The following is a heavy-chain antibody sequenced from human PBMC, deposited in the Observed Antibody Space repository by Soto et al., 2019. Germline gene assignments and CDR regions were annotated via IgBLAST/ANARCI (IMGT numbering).Heavy chain of an antibody. CDR3: ARGIGGYDFGY. CDR2: ISSNGGST. D-gene: IGHD5-12*01. J-gene: IGHJ4*02. CDR1: GFTFSSYA. V-gene: IGHV3-64*01. Sequence: EVQLVESGGGLVQPGGSLRLSCAASGFTFSSYAMHWVRQAPGKGLEYVSVISSNGGSTYYANSVKGRFTISGDNSKNTLYLQMGSLRAEDMAVYYCARGIGGYDFGYWGQGTLVTVSS.